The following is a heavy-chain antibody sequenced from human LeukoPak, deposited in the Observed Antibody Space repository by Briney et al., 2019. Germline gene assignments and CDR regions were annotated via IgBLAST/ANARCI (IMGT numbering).Heavy chain of an antibody. CDR3: AREWELRGVFDY. D-gene: IGHD1-26*01. V-gene: IGHV4-38-2*02. CDR2: IYHSGST. CDR1: AYSISSGYY. J-gene: IGHJ4*02. Sequence: SETLSLTCTVSAYSISSGYYWGWIRQPPGKGLEWIGSIYHSGSTYYNPSLKSRVTISVDTSKNQFSLKLSSVTAADTAVYYCAREWELRGVFDYWGQGTLVTVSS.